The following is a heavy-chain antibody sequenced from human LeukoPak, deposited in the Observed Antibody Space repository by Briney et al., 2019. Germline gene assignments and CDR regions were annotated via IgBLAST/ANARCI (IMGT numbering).Heavy chain of an antibody. Sequence: GGSLRLSCAASGFTFSSYTMSWVRQAPGKGLEWVSTITTSDGNTYYADSVKGRFTISRDNAKNSLYLQMNSLRAEDTALYYCAKGTIYGDYSGNWFDPWGQGTLVTVSS. J-gene: IGHJ5*02. V-gene: IGHV3-23*01. CDR1: GFTFSSYT. CDR3: AKGTIYGDYSGNWFDP. D-gene: IGHD4-17*01. CDR2: ITTSDGNT.